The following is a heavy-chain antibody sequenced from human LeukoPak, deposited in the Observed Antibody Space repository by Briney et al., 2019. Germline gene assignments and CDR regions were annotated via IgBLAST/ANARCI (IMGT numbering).Heavy chain of an antibody. CDR2: INHGGST. J-gene: IGHJ4*02. CDR1: GFTFSSYN. Sequence: KTGGSLRLSCAASGFTFSSYNMNWVRQPPGKGLEWIGEINHGGSTNYNPSLKSRVTISVDTSKNQFPLKLSSVTAADTAVYYCARVRGRNGIVVVPAAMRGGFDYWGQGTLVTVSS. D-gene: IGHD2-2*01. CDR3: ARVRGRNGIVVVPAAMRGGFDY. V-gene: IGHV4-34*01.